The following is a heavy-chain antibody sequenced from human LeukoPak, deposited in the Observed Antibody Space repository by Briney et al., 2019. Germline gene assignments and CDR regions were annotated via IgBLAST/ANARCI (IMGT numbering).Heavy chain of an antibody. CDR2: INHSGST. J-gene: IGHJ6*02. CDR1: GGSFSGYY. V-gene: IGHV4-34*01. CDR3: ARAPNIVATARGIYYYSYGMDV. Sequence: PSETLSLTCAVYGGSFSGYYWSWIRQPPGKGLEWIGEINHSGSTNYNPSLKSRVTISVDTSKNQFSLKLSSVIAADTAVYYCARAPNIVATARGIYYYSYGMDVWGQGTTVTVSS. D-gene: IGHD5-12*01.